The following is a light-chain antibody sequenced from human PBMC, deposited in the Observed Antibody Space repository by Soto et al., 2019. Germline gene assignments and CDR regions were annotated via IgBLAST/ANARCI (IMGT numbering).Light chain of an antibody. CDR3: QQLESYPST. J-gene: IGKJ4*01. CDR2: AAS. CDR1: ESIRTW. V-gene: IGKV1-12*02. Sequence: DIQMTQSPSTLSASVGDRVTITCRASESIRTWLAWYQHKPGKAPKLLIYAASTLQSGVPSRFSGSGSGTDFTLTISSLQPEDFATYYCQQLESYPSTFGGGTKVDIK.